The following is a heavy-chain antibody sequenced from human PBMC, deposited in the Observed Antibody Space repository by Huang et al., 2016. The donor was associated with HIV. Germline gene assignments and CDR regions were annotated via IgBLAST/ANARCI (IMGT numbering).Heavy chain of an antibody. J-gene: IGHJ5*02. Sequence: QVQLVQSGAEVEKPGASVNLSCKASGFNFLTYALHWVRQAPGQRLEWMGWSNGDGRTKYSQKFQGRVTITRDRSASTVYVDFKSLTYEDTAVYYCARDKEAGTPFFDPWGQGTVVTVSS. CDR1: GFNFLTYA. V-gene: IGHV1-3*01. CDR2: SNGDGRT. D-gene: IGHD6-19*01. CDR3: ARDKEAGTPFFDP.